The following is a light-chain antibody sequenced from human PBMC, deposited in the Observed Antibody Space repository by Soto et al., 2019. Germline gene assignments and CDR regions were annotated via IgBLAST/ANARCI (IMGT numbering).Light chain of an antibody. CDR3: SSYTSSGNYV. CDR1: SSDVGAYNY. Sequence: QSALTQPASVSGSPGQSITISCTGASSDVGAYNYVSWYQQHPGKAPKLMIFDVSNRPSGVSNRLSGSKSGNPASRTISGLQAEDEADYYFSSYTSSGNYVFGPGTKLTVL. CDR2: DVS. J-gene: IGLJ1*01. V-gene: IGLV2-14*01.